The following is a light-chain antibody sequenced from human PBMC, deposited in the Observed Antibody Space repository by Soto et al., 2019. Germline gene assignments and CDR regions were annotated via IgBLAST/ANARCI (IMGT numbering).Light chain of an antibody. CDR3: MQATHWPYT. V-gene: IGKV2-30*02. Sequence: DVVMTQSPLSLPVTFGQPASISCRSSQSLVHSDGNTYLNWFQQRPGQSPRRLIYRASDRDSGVPARFSGSGSATDFTLKISRVEAEDVAIYFCMQATHWPYTFGQGTKLDIK. CDR1: QSLVHSDGNTY. J-gene: IGKJ2*01. CDR2: RAS.